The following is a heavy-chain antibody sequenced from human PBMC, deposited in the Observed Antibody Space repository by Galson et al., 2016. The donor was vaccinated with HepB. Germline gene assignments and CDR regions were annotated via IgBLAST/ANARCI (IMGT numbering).Heavy chain of an antibody. J-gene: IGHJ3*02. D-gene: IGHD5-12*01. CDR3: ARESSGYDYDFDI. Sequence: SLRLSCAASGFTFSRYTMNWVRRAPGKGLEWVSSISSSSTYIYYADSMKGRFTISRDNAKKLLYLQMSSLRAEDTAVYYCARESSGYDYDFDIWGQETMVTVSS. V-gene: IGHV3-21*01. CDR2: ISSSSTYI. CDR1: GFTFSRYT.